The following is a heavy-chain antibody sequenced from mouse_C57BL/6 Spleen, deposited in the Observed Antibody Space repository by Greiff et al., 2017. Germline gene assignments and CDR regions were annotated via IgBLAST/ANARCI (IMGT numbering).Heavy chain of an antibody. CDR2: INPSSGYT. CDR1: GYTFTSYW. CDR3: SYYYGSRDYFDY. Sequence: VQLVESGAELAKPGASVKLSCKASGYTFTSYWMHWVKQRPGQGLEWIGYINPSSGYTKYNQKFKDKATLTADKSSSTAYMQLSSLTYEDSAVYYCSYYYGSRDYFDYWGQGTTLTVSS. D-gene: IGHD1-1*01. J-gene: IGHJ2*01. V-gene: IGHV1-7*01.